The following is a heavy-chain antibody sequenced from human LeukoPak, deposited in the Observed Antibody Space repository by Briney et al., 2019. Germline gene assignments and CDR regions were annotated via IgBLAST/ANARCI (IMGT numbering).Heavy chain of an antibody. D-gene: IGHD6-13*01. CDR2: ISAYNGNT. J-gene: IGHJ4*02. CDR1: GYTLSQYA. CDR3: ARCGPFSSWPSDVDY. V-gene: IGHV1-18*01. Sequence: GASVKVSCKASGYTLSQYAMHWVRQAPGQGLEWMGWISAYNGNTNYAQKLQGRVTMTTDTSTSTAYMELRSLRSDDTAVYYCARCGPFSSWPSDVDYWGQGTLVTVSS.